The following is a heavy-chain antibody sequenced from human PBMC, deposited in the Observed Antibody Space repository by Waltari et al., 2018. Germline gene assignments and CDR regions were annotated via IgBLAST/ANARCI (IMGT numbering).Heavy chain of an antibody. J-gene: IGHJ5*02. V-gene: IGHV1-18*01. Sequence: QPQLLKSGGEAQYPEAALKSPCTASGSTFGDFDTSWVRQSPGQGLEWMWWVSANNRHTNHAQKFQGRLIATKDTSAGTVYMELNYLTSDVTAVYYCARERHRLMEVGYLMALDPWGQGTLVTVSA. D-gene: IGHD3-3*01. CDR3: ARERHRLMEVGYLMALDP. CDR2: VSANNRHT. CDR1: GSTFGDFD.